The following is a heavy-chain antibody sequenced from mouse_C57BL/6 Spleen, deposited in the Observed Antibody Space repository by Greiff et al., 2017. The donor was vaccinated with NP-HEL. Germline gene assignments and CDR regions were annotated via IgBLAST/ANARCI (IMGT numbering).Heavy chain of an antibody. CDR3: ATDPDGYFDV. Sequence: VQLQQSDAELVKPGASVKISCKVSGYTFTDHTIPWMKQRPEQGLEWIGYIYHRDGSTKYNEKIKGKATLTADKSSSTAYMQLHSLTSADSAVYFSATDPDGYFDVWGKGTTVTVSS. J-gene: IGHJ1*03. CDR2: IYHRDGST. V-gene: IGHV1-78*01. CDR1: GYTFTDHT.